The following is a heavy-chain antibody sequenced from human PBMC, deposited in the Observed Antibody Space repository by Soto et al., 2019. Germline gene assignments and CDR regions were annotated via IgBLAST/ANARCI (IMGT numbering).Heavy chain of an antibody. V-gene: IGHV1-8*01. J-gene: IGHJ5*02. Sequence: XSVQVSCQASGYTFTEYETVLVRQATGQGPQWMGWMNPNTGDTVYAQKFQGRVTLTRDTSISTAYMELSSLRYDDTAVYYCARGRGGHCAGGKCNRWLDPWGQGTLVTVSS. D-gene: IGHD2-21*01. CDR1: GYTFTEYE. CDR2: MNPNTGDT. CDR3: ARGRGGHCAGGKCNRWLDP.